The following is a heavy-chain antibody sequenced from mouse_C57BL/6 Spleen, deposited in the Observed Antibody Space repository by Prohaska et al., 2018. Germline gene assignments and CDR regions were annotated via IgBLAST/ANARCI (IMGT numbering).Heavy chain of an antibody. CDR3: AKLHNWVAY. CDR2: IWGGGST. J-gene: IGHJ3*01. Sequence: QVQLKESGPGLGAPSPSLFITCTVHGFSLTSSCVDWVCQPPGKGLEWLGVIWGGGSTNYNSALMSRLSISKDNSKSQVFLKMNSLQTDDTAMYYCAKLHNWVAYWGQGTLVTVSA. V-gene: IGHV2-9*01. CDR1: GFSLTSSC.